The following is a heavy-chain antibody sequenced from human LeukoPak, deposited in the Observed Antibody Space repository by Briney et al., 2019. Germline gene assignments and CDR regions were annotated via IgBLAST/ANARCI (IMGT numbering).Heavy chain of an antibody. CDR1: GGSISSYY. CDR3: ARGYSSSWYNWFDP. CDR2: IYYSGST. J-gene: IGHJ5*02. D-gene: IGHD6-13*01. Sequence: SETLSLTCTVSGGSISSYYWSWIRQPPGKGLEWIGYIYYSGSTNYNPSLKSRVTISVDTSKNQFSLKLSSVTAADTAVYYCARGYSSSWYNWFDPWGQGTLVTVSS. V-gene: IGHV4-59*01.